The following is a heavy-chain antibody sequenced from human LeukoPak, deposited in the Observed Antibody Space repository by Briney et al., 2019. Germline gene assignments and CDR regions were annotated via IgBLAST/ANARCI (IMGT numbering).Heavy chain of an antibody. CDR1: GGSISSGGYY. V-gene: IGHV4-31*03. J-gene: IGHJ6*02. D-gene: IGHD6-19*01. Sequence: PSETLSLTCTVSGGSISSGGYYWSWIRQHPGKGLEWIGYIYYSGSTYYNPSLKSRVTISVDTSKNRFSLKLSSVTAADTAVYYCARGRKSSGWPYYYYYGMDVWGQGTTVTVSS. CDR3: ARGRKSSGWPYYYYYGMDV. CDR2: IYYSGST.